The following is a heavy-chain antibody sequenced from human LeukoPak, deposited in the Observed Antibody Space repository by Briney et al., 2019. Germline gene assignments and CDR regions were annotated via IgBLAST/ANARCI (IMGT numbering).Heavy chain of an antibody. D-gene: IGHD3-10*01. V-gene: IGHV3-9*01. Sequence: PGRSLRLSCAASGFTFDDYAMHWVRQAPGKGLEWVSGISWNSGSIGYADSVKGRLTISRDNAKNSLYLQMNSLRAEDTALYYCAKDTYYYGSGSYPPNYYYYGMDVWGQGTTVTVSS. J-gene: IGHJ6*02. CDR2: ISWNSGSI. CDR3: AKDTYYYGSGSYPPNYYYYGMDV. CDR1: GFTFDDYA.